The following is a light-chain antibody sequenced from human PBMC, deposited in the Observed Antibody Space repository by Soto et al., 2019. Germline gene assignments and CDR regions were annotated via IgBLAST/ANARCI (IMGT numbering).Light chain of an antibody. V-gene: IGKV3-15*01. CDR1: QSVSSN. Sequence: LVRLLVTATLSVAPGERPARCCRASQSVSSNLAWYQQKPGQAPRLLIYGASTRATGIPARFSGSGSGTEFTLTISTLQSEDFAGYYCQQYNNWPPIPFGPGTRLEIK. CDR2: GAS. CDR3: QQYNNWPPIP. J-gene: IGKJ5*01.